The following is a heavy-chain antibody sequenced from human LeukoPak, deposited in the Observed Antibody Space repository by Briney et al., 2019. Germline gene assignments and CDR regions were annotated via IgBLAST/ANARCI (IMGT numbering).Heavy chain of an antibody. CDR1: GYTFTGYD. V-gene: IGHV1-8*01. D-gene: IGHD6-13*01. CDR2: MNPNSGNT. Sequence: ASVKVSCKASGYTFTGYDINWVRQATGQGLEWMGWMNPNSGNTGYAQKFQGRVTMTRNTSISTAYMELSSLRSEDTAVYYCARVEEQLDNFDYWGQGTLVTVSS. J-gene: IGHJ4*02. CDR3: ARVEEQLDNFDY.